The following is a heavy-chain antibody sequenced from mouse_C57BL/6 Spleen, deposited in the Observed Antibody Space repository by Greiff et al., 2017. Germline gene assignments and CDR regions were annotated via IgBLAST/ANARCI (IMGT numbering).Heavy chain of an antibody. V-gene: IGHV1-52*01. Sequence: VQLQQPGAELVRPGSSVKLSCKASGYTFTSYWMHWVKQRPIQGLEWIGNIDPSDSETPYNQKFKDKATLTVDKSSSTAYMQLSSLTSEDSAVYYCARDYGSSYGGFDHWGQGTTLTVSS. D-gene: IGHD1-1*01. J-gene: IGHJ2*01. CDR3: ARDYGSSYGGFDH. CDR2: IDPSDSET. CDR1: GYTFTSYW.